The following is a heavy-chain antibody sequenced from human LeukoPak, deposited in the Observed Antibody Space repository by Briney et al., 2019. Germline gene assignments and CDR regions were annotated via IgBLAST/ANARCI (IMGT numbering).Heavy chain of an antibody. D-gene: IGHD3-22*01. V-gene: IGHV1-69*13. CDR1: GGTFSSYA. CDR3: ARKGYYYDSSGYETYYYYYGMDV. CDR2: IIPIFGTA. J-gene: IGHJ6*02. Sequence: ASVKVSCKASGGTFSSYAISWVRQAPGQGLEWMGGIIPIFGTANYAQKLQGRVTITADESTSTAYMELSSLRSEDTAVYYCARKGYYYDSSGYETYYYYYGMDVWGQGTTVTVSS.